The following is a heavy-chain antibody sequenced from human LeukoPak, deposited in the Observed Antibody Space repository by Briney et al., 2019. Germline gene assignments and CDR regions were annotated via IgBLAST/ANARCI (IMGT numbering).Heavy chain of an antibody. CDR2: ISSSSSTI. D-gene: IGHD3-10*01. Sequence: GGSLRLSCAASGFTFSSYSMNWVRQAPGKGLEWVSYISSSSSTIYYADSVKGRFTISRDNAKNSLYLQMNSLRAEDTAVYYCARVRPMEANWFDPWGQGTLVTVSS. J-gene: IGHJ5*02. V-gene: IGHV3-48*01. CDR1: GFTFSSYS. CDR3: ARVRPMEANWFDP.